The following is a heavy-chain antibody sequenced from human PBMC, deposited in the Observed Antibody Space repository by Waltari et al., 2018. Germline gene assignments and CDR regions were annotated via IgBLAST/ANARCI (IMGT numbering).Heavy chain of an antibody. CDR3: ARVTDDSSGRRWFDP. CDR1: GGTFSSYA. CDR2: IIPIVGTA. D-gene: IGHD3-22*01. V-gene: IGHV1-69*01. Sequence: QVQLVQSGAEVKTPGSSVKVSCKASGGTFSSYAISWVRQAPGQGLEWMGGIIPIVGTANYEQKFQGRVTITADEATSTAYMELSSLGSEDTAVYYCARVTDDSSGRRWFDPWGQGTLVTVSS. J-gene: IGHJ5*02.